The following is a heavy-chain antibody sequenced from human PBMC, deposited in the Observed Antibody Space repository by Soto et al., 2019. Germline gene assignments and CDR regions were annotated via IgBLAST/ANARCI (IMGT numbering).Heavy chain of an antibody. CDR2: ITGSGSDT. CDR3: AKLGSSSWSPHYYFDY. J-gene: IGHJ4*02. Sequence: EVQVLESGGDVVQPGGSLRLSCAASGFTFNNYAMGWVRQTPGKGLEWVSAITGSGSDTYYVDSVKGRFTISRDNSKNTVYLQINSLRAEDTAVYYCAKLGSSSWSPHYYFDYWGQGTLVTVSS. V-gene: IGHV3-23*01. D-gene: IGHD2-2*01. CDR1: GFTFNNYA.